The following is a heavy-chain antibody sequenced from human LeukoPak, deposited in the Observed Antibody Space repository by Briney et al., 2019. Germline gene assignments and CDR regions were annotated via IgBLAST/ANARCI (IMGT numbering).Heavy chain of an antibody. CDR3: ARVSIFGVVIPPDF. CDR2: ISTDGSTK. V-gene: IGHV3-30*01. CDR1: GFTFSSYA. Sequence: GGSLRLSCAASGFTFSSYAMHWVRQAPGKGLEWVAVISTDGSTKYYADSVKGRFTISRDNSKNTLYLQMNSLRAEDTAVYYCARVSIFGVVIPPDFWGQGTLVTVSS. J-gene: IGHJ4*02. D-gene: IGHD3-3*02.